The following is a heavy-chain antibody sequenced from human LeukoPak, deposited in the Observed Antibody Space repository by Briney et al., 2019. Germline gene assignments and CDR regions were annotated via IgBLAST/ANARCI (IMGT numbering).Heavy chain of an antibody. Sequence: ASVKVTCKASGYTFTGYYMHWVRQAPGQGLEWMGWINPNSGGTNYAQKFQGRVTMTRDTSISTAYMELSRLRSDDTAVYYCARGLPLYELAGPNWFDPWGQGTLVTASS. J-gene: IGHJ5*02. V-gene: IGHV1-2*02. CDR1: GYTFTGYY. CDR2: INPNSGGT. CDR3: ARGLPLYELAGPNWFDP. D-gene: IGHD6-13*01.